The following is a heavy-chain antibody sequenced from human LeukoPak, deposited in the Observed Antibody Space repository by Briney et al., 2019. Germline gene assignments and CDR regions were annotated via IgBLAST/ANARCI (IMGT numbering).Heavy chain of an antibody. Sequence: SVKVSCKASGYTFTGYYMHWVRQAPGQGLEWMGGIIPIFGTANYAQKFQGRVTITADESTSTAYMELSSLRSEDTAVYYCASSGIAAAGISKYYYYYYGMDVWGQGTTVTVSS. CDR1: GYTFTGYY. J-gene: IGHJ6*02. CDR2: IIPIFGTA. D-gene: IGHD6-13*01. CDR3: ASSGIAAAGISKYYYYYYGMDV. V-gene: IGHV1-69*13.